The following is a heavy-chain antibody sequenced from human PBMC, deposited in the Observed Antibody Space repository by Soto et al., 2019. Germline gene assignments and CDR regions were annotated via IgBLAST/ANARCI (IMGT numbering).Heavy chain of an antibody. V-gene: IGHV4-31*03. Sequence: PSETLSLTCTVSGGSISSGGYYWSWSRQHPXKGGEGIGYIDYSGSTYYNPSLKRRVTISVDTSKNQFSLKLSSVTAADTAVYYCPRLEVDIVVVSATDGRTFDYLGQGTLVTVSS. CDR1: GGSISSGGYY. D-gene: IGHD2-2*01. CDR2: IDYSGST. CDR3: PRLEVDIVVVSATDGRTFDY. J-gene: IGHJ4*02.